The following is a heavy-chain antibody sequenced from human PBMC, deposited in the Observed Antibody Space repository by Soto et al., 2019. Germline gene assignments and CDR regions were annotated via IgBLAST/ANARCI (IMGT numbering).Heavy chain of an antibody. CDR2: IIPIFGTT. V-gene: IGHV1-69*01. CDR3: ARTYYQWEALHYFDF. CDR1: GGTFSRYG. D-gene: IGHD1-26*01. Sequence: QVQLVQSGAEVKKPGSSVKVSCTASGGTFSRYGFTWVRQPPGQGFQWMGGIIPIFGTTHYEQNFQGRLSITADESTSTVYMELSSLRSDDTAIYFCARTYYQWEALHYFDFCGQGTLVTVSS. J-gene: IGHJ4*02.